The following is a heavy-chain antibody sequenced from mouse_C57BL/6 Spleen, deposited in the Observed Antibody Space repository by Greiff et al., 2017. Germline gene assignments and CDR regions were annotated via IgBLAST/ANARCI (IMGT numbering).Heavy chain of an antibody. CDR2: IYPGGGYT. Sequence: VQGVESGAELVRPGTSVKMSCKASGYTFTNYWIGWAKQRPGHGLEWIGDIYPGGGYTNYNEKFKGKATLTADKSSSTAYMQFSSLTSEDSAIYYCARMGYYYFDYWGQGTTLTVSS. CDR3: ARMGYYYFDY. CDR1: GYTFTNYW. V-gene: IGHV1-63*01. J-gene: IGHJ2*01.